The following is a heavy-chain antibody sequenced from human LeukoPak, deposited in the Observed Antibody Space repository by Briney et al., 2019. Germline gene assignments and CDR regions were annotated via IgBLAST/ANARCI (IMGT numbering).Heavy chain of an antibody. J-gene: IGHJ4*02. CDR1: GGSISSYY. D-gene: IGHD5-18*01. V-gene: IGHV4-59*01. Sequence: SEILSLTCTVSGGSISSYYWSWIRQPPGKGLEWIGYIYYSGSTNYNPSLKSRVTISVDTSKNQFSLKLSSVTAADTAVYYCARGGYSYGYVWGQGTLVTVSS. CDR3: ARGGYSYGYV. CDR2: IYYSGST.